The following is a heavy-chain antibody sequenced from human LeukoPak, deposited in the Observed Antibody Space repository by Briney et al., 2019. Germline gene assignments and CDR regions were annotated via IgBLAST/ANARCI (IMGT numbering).Heavy chain of an antibody. CDR1: GGSFSGYY. J-gene: IGHJ3*02. D-gene: IGHD3-10*01. V-gene: IGHV4-34*01. Sequence: SETLSLTCAVYGGSFSGYYWSWIRQPPGKGLEWIGEINHSGSTNYNPSLKSRVTISVDTSKNQFSLKLRSVTAADTAVYYCARRGIRSGNNAFDIWGQGTMVTVSS. CDR2: INHSGST. CDR3: ARRGIRSGNNAFDI.